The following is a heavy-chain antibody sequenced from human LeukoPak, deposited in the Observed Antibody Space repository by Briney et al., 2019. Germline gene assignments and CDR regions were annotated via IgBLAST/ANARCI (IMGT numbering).Heavy chain of an antibody. CDR3: AGIRYSYAEHYFDY. J-gene: IGHJ4*02. V-gene: IGHV1-69*05. D-gene: IGHD5-18*01. Sequence: SVKVSCKASGGTFSSYAISWVRQAPGQGLEWMGRIIPIFGTANYAQKFQGRVTITTDESTSTAYMELSSLRSEDTAVCYCAGIRYSYAEHYFDYWGQGTLVTVSS. CDR1: GGTFSSYA. CDR2: IIPIFGTA.